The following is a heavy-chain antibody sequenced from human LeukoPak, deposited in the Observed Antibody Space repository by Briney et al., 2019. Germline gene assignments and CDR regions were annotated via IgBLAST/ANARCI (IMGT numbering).Heavy chain of an antibody. CDR3: ARRAGIAVGRYFDP. Sequence: KPSETLSLTCAVSDYAISSGYYWGWIRQPPGKGLEWIGSIYQSGTTYSNPSLKSRVTISVDTSKNQFSLKLSSVTAADTAVYYCARRAGIAVGRYFDPWGQGTLVTVSS. J-gene: IGHJ5*02. V-gene: IGHV4-38-2*01. D-gene: IGHD6-19*01. CDR1: DYAISSGYY. CDR2: IYQSGTT.